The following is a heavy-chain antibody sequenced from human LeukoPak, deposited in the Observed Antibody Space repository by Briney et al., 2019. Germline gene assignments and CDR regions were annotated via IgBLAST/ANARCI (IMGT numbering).Heavy chain of an antibody. CDR3: ARERRGGSYFTEKRLDH. J-gene: IGHJ4*02. CDR2: ITSSGSYM. CDR1: GFTFSSFC. V-gene: IGHV3-21*01. D-gene: IGHD1-26*01. Sequence: PGGSLRLSCAASGFTFSSFCMDWVRQAPGKGLEWVSSITSSGSYMYYADSVKGRFTISRDNTKNSLYLQMDSLRAEDTAVYYCARERRGGSYFTEKRLDHWGQGTLVAVSS.